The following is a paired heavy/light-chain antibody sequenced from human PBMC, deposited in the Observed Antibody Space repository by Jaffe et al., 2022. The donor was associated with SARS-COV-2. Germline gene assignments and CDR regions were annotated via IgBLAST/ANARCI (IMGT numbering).Light chain of an antibody. CDR2: AAS. Sequence: DIQLTQSPSFLSASVGDRVTITCRASQGISSYLAWYQQKPGKAPKLLIYAASTLQSGVPSRFSGSGSGTEFTLTISSLQPEDFATYYCQQLNSYPLFTFGPGTKVDIK. V-gene: IGKV1-9*01. CDR1: QGISSY. J-gene: IGKJ3*01. CDR3: QQLNSYPLFT.
Heavy chain of an antibody. CDR1: GFTFSSYG. J-gene: IGHJ6*02. CDR3: AKDLYTQLWLSPYYYYGMDV. Sequence: QVQLVESGGGVVQPGRSLRLSCAASGFTFSSYGMHWVRQAPGKGLEWVAVISYDGSNKYYADSVKGRFTISRDNSKNTLYLQMNSLRAEDTAVYYCAKDLYTQLWLSPYYYYGMDVWGQGTTVTVSS. CDR2: ISYDGSNK. D-gene: IGHD5-18*01. V-gene: IGHV3-30*18.